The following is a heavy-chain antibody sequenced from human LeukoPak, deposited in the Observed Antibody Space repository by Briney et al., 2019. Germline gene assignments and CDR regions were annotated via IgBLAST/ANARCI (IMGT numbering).Heavy chain of an antibody. CDR3: ARARYSGYDRHYYYYGMDV. Sequence: GSLRLSCAASGFTFSSYSMNWVRQAPGKGLEWIGEINHSGSTNYNPSLKSRVTISVDTSKNQFSLKLSSVTAADTAVYYCARARYSGYDRHYYYYGMDVWGQGTTVTVSS. J-gene: IGHJ6*02. V-gene: IGHV4-34*01. D-gene: IGHD5-12*01. CDR1: GFTFSSYS. CDR2: INHSGST.